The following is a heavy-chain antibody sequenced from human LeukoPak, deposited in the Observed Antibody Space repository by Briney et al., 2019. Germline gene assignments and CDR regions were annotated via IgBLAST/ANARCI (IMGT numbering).Heavy chain of an antibody. CDR1: GGSISSYY. J-gene: IGHJ5*02. Sequence: PSETLSLTCTVSGGSISSYYWSWIRQPAGKGLEWIGEINHSGTTNYNPSLKSRVTISVDTSKNQFSLKLSSVTAADTAVYYCARGLAKGAASGWFDPWGQGTLVTVSS. D-gene: IGHD6-13*01. V-gene: IGHV4-34*01. CDR3: ARGLAKGAASGWFDP. CDR2: INHSGTT.